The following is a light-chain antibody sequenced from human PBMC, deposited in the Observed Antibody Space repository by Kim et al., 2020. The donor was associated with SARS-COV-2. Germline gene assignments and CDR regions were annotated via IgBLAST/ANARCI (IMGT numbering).Light chain of an antibody. V-gene: IGLV3-1*01. CDR2: QDN. CDR3: QAWDTITASYV. Sequence: PGQTAAVTCSGDNLGDKYACWYQQKPSQSPVLVMYQDNKRPLGIPERFSGSNSGNTATLTISGTQAMDEADYYCQAWDTITASYVFGTGTKVTVL. J-gene: IGLJ1*01. CDR1: NLGDKY.